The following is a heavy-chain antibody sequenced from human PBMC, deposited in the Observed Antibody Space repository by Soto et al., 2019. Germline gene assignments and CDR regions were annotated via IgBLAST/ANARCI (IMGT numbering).Heavy chain of an antibody. V-gene: IGHV3-73*01. D-gene: IGHD6-6*01. CDR1: GFTLSDSS. Sequence: PGGSLRLSCAASGFTLSDSSVNWVRQASGKGLEWVGRIASKTESEATVYAASVKGRITVARDDSKNTVYLQMGSLKTEDTAVYYCMSWDASSSAEQWGQGALVTVSS. CDR2: IASKTESEAT. J-gene: IGHJ4*02. CDR3: MSWDASSSAEQ.